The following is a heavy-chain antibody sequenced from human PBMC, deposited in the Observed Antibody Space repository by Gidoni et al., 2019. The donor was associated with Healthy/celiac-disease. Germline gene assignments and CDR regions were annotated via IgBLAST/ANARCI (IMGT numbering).Heavy chain of an antibody. CDR3: ARDRGYSYGTPPGAAG. CDR2: IYSGGST. V-gene: IGHV3-53*02. D-gene: IGHD5-18*01. J-gene: IGHJ4*02. CDR1: GFPVSNNY. Sequence: EVQLVETGGGLIQLVGSLRLSCAASGFPVSNNYMSWVRQAQGKGLEWVSVIYSGGSTYYADSVKGRFTISRDNSKNTLYLQMNSLRAEDTAVYYCARDRGYSYGTPPGAAGWGQGTLVTVSS.